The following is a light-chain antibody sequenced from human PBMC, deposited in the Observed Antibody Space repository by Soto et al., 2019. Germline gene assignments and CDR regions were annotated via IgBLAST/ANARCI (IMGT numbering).Light chain of an antibody. CDR3: QQTSAFPRT. V-gene: IGKV1-8*01. CDR1: QGISSY. J-gene: IGKJ1*01. Sequence: AIRMTQSPSSLSASTGDRVTITCRASQGISSYLAWYQQKPGKAPKLLLRGASSLHRGVPSRFSGGGAGTEFTLTISSLQPEDFATYYCQQTSAFPRTFGQGTKVDIK. CDR2: GAS.